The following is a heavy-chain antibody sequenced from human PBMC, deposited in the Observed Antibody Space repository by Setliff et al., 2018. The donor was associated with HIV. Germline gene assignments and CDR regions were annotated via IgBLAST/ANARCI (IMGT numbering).Heavy chain of an antibody. J-gene: IGHJ3*02. Sequence: PGGSLRLSCAASGFTFSSYGMHWVRQAPGKGLEWVAVIWYDGSNKYYADSVKGRFTISRDNSKNTLYLQMNSLRAEDTAVYYCAKGSGLLWFGEPVAFDIWGQGTMVTVSS. CDR3: AKGSGLLWFGEPVAFDI. V-gene: IGHV3-33*06. CDR1: GFTFSSYG. D-gene: IGHD3-10*01. CDR2: IWYDGSNK.